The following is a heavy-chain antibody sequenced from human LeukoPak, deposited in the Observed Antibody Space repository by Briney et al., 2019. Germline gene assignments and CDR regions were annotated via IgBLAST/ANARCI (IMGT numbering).Heavy chain of an antibody. J-gene: IGHJ4*02. D-gene: IGHD3-10*01. CDR2: TGEDGSEK. V-gene: IGHV3-7*04. CDR1: GFTFSSYW. Sequence: GGSLRLSCAASGFTFSSYWMAGVRQPPGKGLEWVASTGEDGSEKHYVDSVKGRFTISRDNAKNSVYLQMNSLRSEDTAIYYCVRAAWFSLDYWGQGTLVTLSS. CDR3: VRAAWFSLDY.